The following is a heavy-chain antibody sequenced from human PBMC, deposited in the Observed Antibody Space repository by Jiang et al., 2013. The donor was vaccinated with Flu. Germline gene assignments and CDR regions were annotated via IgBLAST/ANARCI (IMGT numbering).Heavy chain of an antibody. CDR1: FSLTTSGMC. J-gene: IGHJ4*02. CDR3: ARHPRHLTPAIDY. V-gene: IGHV2-70*11. Sequence: FSLTTSGMCVSWIRQPPGKALEWLARIDWDDDKYYSTVSRRPGLTISKDTSKNQVVLTMTNMNPVDTATYYCARHPRHLTPAIDYWGQGTLVTVSS. CDR2: IDWDDDK.